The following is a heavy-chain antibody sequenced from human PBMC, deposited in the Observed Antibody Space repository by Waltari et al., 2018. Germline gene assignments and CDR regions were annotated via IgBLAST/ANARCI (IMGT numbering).Heavy chain of an antibody. CDR3: ARVKGDYGDYVA. CDR1: GYTLTGYY. J-gene: IGHJ5*02. CDR2: INPNSGGT. Sequence: QVQLVQSGAEVKKPGASVKVSCKASGYTLTGYYMHWVRQAPGQGLEWMGWINPNSGGTNYEQKFQGRVTMTRDTSISTAYMELSRLRSDDTAVYYCARVKGDYGDYVAWGQGTLVTVSS. V-gene: IGHV1-2*02. D-gene: IGHD4-17*01.